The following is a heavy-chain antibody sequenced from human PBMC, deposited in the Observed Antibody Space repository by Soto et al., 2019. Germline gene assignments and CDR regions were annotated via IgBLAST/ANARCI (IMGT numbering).Heavy chain of an antibody. V-gene: IGHV3-74*01. CDR3: GRTSLVMATATGVVS. CDR2: INSDGSST. J-gene: IGHJ4*02. CDR1: GFTFSSYW. D-gene: IGHD1-1*01. Sequence: GGSLRLSCAASGFTFSSYWMHWVRQAPGKGLVWVSRINSDGSSTSYADSVKGRFTISRDNAKNTLYLQMNSLRAEATAVYYCGRTSLVMATATGVVSWGKGTLVTVSS.